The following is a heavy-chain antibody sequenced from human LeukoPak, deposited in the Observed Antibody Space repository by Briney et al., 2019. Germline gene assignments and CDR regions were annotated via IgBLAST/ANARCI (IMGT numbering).Heavy chain of an antibody. J-gene: IGHJ4*02. V-gene: IGHV3-73*01. CDR3: TTGDFDWLLPFDY. CDR1: GLSFSGAA. CDR2: IRSKTYNYAT. D-gene: IGHD3-9*01. Sequence: PGGSLKLSCAASGLSFSGAAMHWVRQASGRGLEWVGRIRSKTYNYATTSGASVKGRFTFYRDDSKNTAYLQMNSLKIEDTAVYYCTTGDFDWLLPFDYWGQGTPVTVSS.